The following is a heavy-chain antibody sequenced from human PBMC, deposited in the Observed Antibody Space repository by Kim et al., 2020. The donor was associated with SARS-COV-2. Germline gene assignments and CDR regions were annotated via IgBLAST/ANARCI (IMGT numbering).Heavy chain of an antibody. V-gene: IGHV3-30-3*01. CDR1: GFTFSSYA. J-gene: IGHJ6*02. CDR3: AREFPLTRAYSSSVPFGMDV. Sequence: GGSLRLSCAASGFTFSSYAMHWVRQAPGKGLEWVAVISYDGSNKYYADSVKGRFTISRDNSKNTLYLQMNSLRAEDTAVYYCAREFPLTRAYSSSVPFGMDVWGQGTTVTVSS. CDR2: ISYDGSNK. D-gene: IGHD6-13*01.